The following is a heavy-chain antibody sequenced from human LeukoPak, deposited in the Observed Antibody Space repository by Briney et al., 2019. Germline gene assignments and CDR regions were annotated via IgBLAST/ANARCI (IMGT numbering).Heavy chain of an antibody. CDR1: GYTFTSYY. Sequence: ASVKVSCKASGYTFTSYYMHWVRQAPGQGLEWMGIINPSGGSTSYAQKFQGRVTMTRDMSTSTVYMELSSLRSEDTAVYYCARAYYDSSGCYYGGDYWGQGTLVTVSS. J-gene: IGHJ4*02. CDR2: INPSGGST. V-gene: IGHV1-46*01. D-gene: IGHD3-22*01. CDR3: ARAYYDSSGCYYGGDY.